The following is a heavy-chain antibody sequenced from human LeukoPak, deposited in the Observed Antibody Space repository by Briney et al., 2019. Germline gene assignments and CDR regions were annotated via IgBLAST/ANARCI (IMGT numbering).Heavy chain of an antibody. CDR3: ARSINSSNYLLDY. CDR2: ISDSGVTT. V-gene: IGHV3-23*01. J-gene: IGHJ4*02. CDR1: GFNFRDYD. D-gene: IGHD4-11*01. Sequence: GGSLRLSCAASGFNFRDYDMTWVRQAPGKGLEWVASISDSGVTTNYADSVRGGFTISRDNSNKVTYLRMNSLSAEATAVYYCARSINSSNYLLDYWGQGTRVTVSS.